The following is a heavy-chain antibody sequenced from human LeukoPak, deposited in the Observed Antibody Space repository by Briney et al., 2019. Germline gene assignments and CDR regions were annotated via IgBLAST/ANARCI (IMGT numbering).Heavy chain of an antibody. J-gene: IGHJ5*02. V-gene: IGHV3-7*01. CDR3: AKHPLAYCGGDCYSNWFDP. D-gene: IGHD2-21*02. CDR1: GFTFSSYW. CDR2: IKQDGSEK. Sequence: GGSLRLSCAASGFTFSSYWMSWVRQAPGKGLEWVANIKQDGSEKYYVDSVKGRFTISRDNSKNTLYLQMNSLRAEDTAVYYCAKHPLAYCGGDCYSNWFDPWGQGTLVTVSS.